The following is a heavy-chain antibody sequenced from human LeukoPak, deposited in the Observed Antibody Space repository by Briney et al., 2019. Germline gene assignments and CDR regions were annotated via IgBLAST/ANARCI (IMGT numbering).Heavy chain of an antibody. D-gene: IGHD2-2*01. V-gene: IGHV4-34*01. CDR1: GGSFSGYY. CDR3: ARGPHCSSTSCPSDDYYYYMDV. J-gene: IGHJ6*03. CDR2: INHSGST. Sequence: SETLSLTCGVYGGSFSGYYWSWIRQPPGKGLEWIGEINHSGSTNYNPSLKSRVTISVDTSKNQFSLKLSSVTAADTAVYYCARGPHCSSTSCPSDDYYYYMDVWGKGTTVTVSS.